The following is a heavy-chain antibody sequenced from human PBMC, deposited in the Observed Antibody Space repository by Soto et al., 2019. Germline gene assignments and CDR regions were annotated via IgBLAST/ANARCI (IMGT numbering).Heavy chain of an antibody. V-gene: IGHV3-23*01. J-gene: IGHJ4*02. Sequence: GGSLRLSCAASGFTFSSYAMSWVRQAPGKGLEWVSAISGSGGSTYYADSVKGRFTISRDNSKNTLYLQMNSLRAEDTAVYYCARGTAARYPGPYDYWGQGTLVTVSS. CDR1: GFTFSSYA. CDR3: ARGTAARYPGPYDY. D-gene: IGHD6-6*01. CDR2: ISGSGGST.